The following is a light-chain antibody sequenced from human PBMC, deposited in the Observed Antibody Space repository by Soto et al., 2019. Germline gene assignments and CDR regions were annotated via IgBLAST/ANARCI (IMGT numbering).Light chain of an antibody. J-gene: IGKJ5*01. CDR3: QQYDNLPIT. CDR2: DAS. CDR1: QSISNW. V-gene: IGKV1-33*01. Sequence: DIQMTQSPSTLSASVGDRVTISCRASQSISNWLAWYQQKPGKAPKLLIYDASNLETGVPSRFSGSGSGTDFTFTISSLQPEDIATYYCQQYDNLPITFGQGTRRRL.